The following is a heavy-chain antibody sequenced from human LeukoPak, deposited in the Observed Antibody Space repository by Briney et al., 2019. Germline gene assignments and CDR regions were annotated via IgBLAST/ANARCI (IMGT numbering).Heavy chain of an antibody. CDR3: AKDEWFGESYYYYGMDV. Sequence: GGSLRLSCAASGFTFSSYAMHWVRQAPGKGLEWVAVISYDGSNKYYADSVKGRFTISRDNSKNTLYLQMNSLRAEDTAVYYCAKDEWFGESYYYYGMDVWGQGTTVTVSS. CDR2: ISYDGSNK. CDR1: GFTFSSYA. J-gene: IGHJ6*02. V-gene: IGHV3-30-3*01. D-gene: IGHD3-10*01.